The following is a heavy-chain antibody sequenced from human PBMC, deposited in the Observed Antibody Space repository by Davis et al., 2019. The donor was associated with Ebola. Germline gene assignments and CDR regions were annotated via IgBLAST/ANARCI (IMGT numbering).Heavy chain of an antibody. Sequence: GESLKISCAASGFTFSNYWMSWVRQAPGKGLEWVANIKQDGSEKYYVDSVKGRFTISRDNAKNSLYLQMNSLRAEDTALYYCAKVIAAAGGVFDYWGQGTLVTVSS. CDR1: GFTFSNYW. CDR2: IKQDGSEK. V-gene: IGHV3-7*03. J-gene: IGHJ4*02. CDR3: AKVIAAAGGVFDY. D-gene: IGHD6-13*01.